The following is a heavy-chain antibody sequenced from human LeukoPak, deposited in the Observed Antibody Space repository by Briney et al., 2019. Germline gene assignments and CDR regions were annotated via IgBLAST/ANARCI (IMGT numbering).Heavy chain of an antibody. Sequence: GGSLRLSCAASGFTFSDYYMSWIRQAPGKGLEWVACIRSSGSTIYYADPVKGRFTISRDNAKNSLYLQMNSLRAEDTALYYCARNYGQFDYWGQGTLVTVSS. V-gene: IGHV3-11*01. CDR2: IRSSGSTI. CDR1: GFTFSDYY. D-gene: IGHD1-7*01. J-gene: IGHJ4*02. CDR3: ARNYGQFDY.